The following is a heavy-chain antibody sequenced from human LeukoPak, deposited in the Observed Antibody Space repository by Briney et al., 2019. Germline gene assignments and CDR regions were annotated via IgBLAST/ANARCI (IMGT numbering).Heavy chain of an antibody. CDR2: MNPNSGNT. J-gene: IGHJ4*02. Sequence: ASVKVSCKASGYTFTSYDINWVRQAPGQGLEWMGWMNPNSGNTGYAQKFQGRVTMTRNTTISTAYMELSSLISEDRAMYYCPRRLAAGGTAIGYWGQGTLVSVSS. CDR3: PRRLAAGGTAIGY. CDR1: GYTFTSYD. V-gene: IGHV1-8*01. D-gene: IGHD6-13*01.